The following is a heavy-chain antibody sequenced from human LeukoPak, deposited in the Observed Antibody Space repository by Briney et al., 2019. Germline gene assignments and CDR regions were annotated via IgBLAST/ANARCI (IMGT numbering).Heavy chain of an antibody. CDR3: AKMALTMIVVPYYMDV. J-gene: IGHJ6*03. CDR1: GFTFDDYG. V-gene: IGHV3-23*01. CDR2: ISGSGGST. D-gene: IGHD3-22*01. Sequence: GGSLRLSCAASGFTFDDYGMSWVRQAPGKGLEWVSAISGSGGSTYYADSVKGRFTISRDNTNNILYLQMNSLGAEDTAVYYLAKMALTMIVVPYYMDVWGKGTTVTVSS.